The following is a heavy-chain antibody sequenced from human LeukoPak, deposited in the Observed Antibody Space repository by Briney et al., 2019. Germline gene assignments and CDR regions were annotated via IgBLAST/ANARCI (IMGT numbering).Heavy chain of an antibody. J-gene: IGHJ4*02. D-gene: IGHD3-10*01. CDR1: GYTFTSYY. CDR2: INPSGGST. Sequence: ASVKVSGKASGYTFTSYYMHWVRQAPGQGLEWMGIINPSGGSTSYAQKFQGRVTMTRDMSTSTVYMELSSLRSEDTAVYYCARAQIEFGIPPDYWGQGTLVTVSS. V-gene: IGHV1-46*01. CDR3: ARAQIEFGIPPDY.